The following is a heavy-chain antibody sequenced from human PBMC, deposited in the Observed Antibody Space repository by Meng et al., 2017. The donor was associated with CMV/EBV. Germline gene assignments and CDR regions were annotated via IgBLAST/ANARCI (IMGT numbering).Heavy chain of an antibody. J-gene: IGHJ4*02. CDR1: GSISSGGYY. V-gene: IGHV4-31*02. CDR2: IYYSGST. D-gene: IGHD6-13*01. CDR3: ARGGIAAAGSDFFDY. Sequence: GSISSGGYYWRWLRQHPGKGLEWIGYIYYSGSTYYNPSLKSRVTISVDTSKNQFSLKLSSVTAADTAVYYCARGGIAAAGSDFFDYWGQGTLVTVSS.